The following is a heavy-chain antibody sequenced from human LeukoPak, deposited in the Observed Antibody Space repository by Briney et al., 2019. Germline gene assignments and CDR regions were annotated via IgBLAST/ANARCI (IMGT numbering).Heavy chain of an antibody. V-gene: IGHV3-23*01. CDR3: ANIRSGWHDFDR. D-gene: IGHD6-19*01. Sequence: PGGSLRLSCAACGFTFSGYSMSWVRQVPGKGLEWVSVIRSNGDTTYYADSVKGRFTISRDNSKNTLYLQMNNLRAEDTALYFCANIRSGWHDFDRWGQGTLVTVSS. CDR2: IRSNGDTT. J-gene: IGHJ5*02. CDR1: GFTFSGYS.